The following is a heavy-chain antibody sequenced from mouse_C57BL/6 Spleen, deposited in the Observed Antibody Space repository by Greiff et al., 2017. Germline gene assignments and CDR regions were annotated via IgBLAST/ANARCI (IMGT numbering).Heavy chain of an antibody. V-gene: IGHV14-1*01. CDR2: IDPEDGDS. J-gene: IGHJ1*03. CDR1: GFNIKDYY. Sequence: EVQLQQSGAELVRPGASVKLSCTASGFNIKDYYMHWVKQRPEQGLEWIGRIDPEDGDSAYASKVQGKATMTADTSPNTADLQLSSLTSEDTAVYYCTTLNWYFDVWGTGTTVTVSS. CDR3: TTLNWYFDV.